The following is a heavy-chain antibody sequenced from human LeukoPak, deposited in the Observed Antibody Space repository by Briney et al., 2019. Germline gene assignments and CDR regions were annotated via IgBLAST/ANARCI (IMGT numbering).Heavy chain of an antibody. J-gene: IGHJ4*02. Sequence: GGSLRLSCAASGFTFSSYWMHWVRQAPGKGLVWVSRINSDGSSTNYADSVKGRFTISRDNAKNTLYLQMNSLRAEDTAVYYCARDQYDFWSGYSPDFDYWGQGTLVTVSS. CDR1: GFTFSSYW. CDR2: INSDGSST. V-gene: IGHV3-74*01. CDR3: ARDQYDFWSGYSPDFDY. D-gene: IGHD3-3*01.